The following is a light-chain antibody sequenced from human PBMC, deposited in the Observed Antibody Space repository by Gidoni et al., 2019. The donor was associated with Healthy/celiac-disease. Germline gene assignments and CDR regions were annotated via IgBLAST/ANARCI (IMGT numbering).Light chain of an antibody. CDR3: QQYGSTPGLT. Sequence: DILLTQSPGTLSLSPGERATLSCRASQSFSSSYSSWYQQKPGQAPRLLISGASSRATGIPDRFSGSGSGTDFTLTISRLEPEDFAVYYCQQYGSTPGLTFGGGTKVEIK. J-gene: IGKJ4*01. CDR1: QSFSSSY. V-gene: IGKV3-20*01. CDR2: GAS.